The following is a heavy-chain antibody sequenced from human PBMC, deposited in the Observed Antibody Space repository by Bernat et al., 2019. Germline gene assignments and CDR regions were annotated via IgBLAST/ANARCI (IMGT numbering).Heavy chain of an antibody. CDR1: GFTFSSYG. CDR2: ISYAGSNK. Sequence: QVQPVEPGGGVVQPGGSLRLSCAVSGFTFSSYGIHWVRQAPGKGLEWVAVISYAGSNKYYADSVKGRFTISRDNSKNTLSLQMNSLRAEDTAVYYCAKDHGDYVQYWYFDLWGRGTLVTVSS. CDR3: AKDHGDYVQYWYFDL. V-gene: IGHV3-30*18. D-gene: IGHD4-17*01. J-gene: IGHJ2*01.